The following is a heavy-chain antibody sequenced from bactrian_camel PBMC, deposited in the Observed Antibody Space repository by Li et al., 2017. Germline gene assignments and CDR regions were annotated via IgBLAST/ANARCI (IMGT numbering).Heavy chain of an antibody. CDR2: IAEDGSV. J-gene: IGHJ4*01. V-gene: IGHV3S53*01. Sequence: HVQLVESGGGSVQAGGSLRLSCSVSGYTPRTYCMSWFRQVPGKEREGVAAIAEDGSVAYGDSVVGRFTISKDNAENTMYLQRNSLEPEDTAMYYCVADPGGGSWYVTPSFLYRGQGTQVTVSS. CDR1: GYTPRTYC. CDR3: VADPGGGSWYVTPSFLY. D-gene: IGHD6*01.